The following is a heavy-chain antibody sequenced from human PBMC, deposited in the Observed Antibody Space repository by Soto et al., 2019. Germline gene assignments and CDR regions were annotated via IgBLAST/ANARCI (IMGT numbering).Heavy chain of an antibody. CDR2: IYYSGST. CDR1: GGSISSYY. CDR3: ARDAALPGSGYYYYMDV. J-gene: IGHJ6*03. V-gene: IGHV4-59*01. Sequence: PSETLSLTCTVSGGSISSYYWSWIRQPPGKGLEWIGYIYYSGSTNYNPSLKSRVTISVDTSKNQFSLKLSSVTAADTAVYYCARDAALPGSGYYYYMDVWGKGTTVTVSS. D-gene: IGHD3-3*01.